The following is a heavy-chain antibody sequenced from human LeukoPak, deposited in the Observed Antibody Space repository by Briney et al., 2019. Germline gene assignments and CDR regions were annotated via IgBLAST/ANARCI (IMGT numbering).Heavy chain of an antibody. Sequence: SETLSLTCAVSGYSISGAYSWGWIRQPPGKGLEWIGSIYHSGITYYNPSLKSRVTISVDTSKNQFSLKLSSVTAADTAVYYCARDRDDSYAFDIWGQGTMVTVSS. CDR3: ARDRDDSYAFDI. D-gene: IGHD3-22*01. CDR1: GYSISGAYS. J-gene: IGHJ3*02. CDR2: IYHSGIT. V-gene: IGHV4-38-2*02.